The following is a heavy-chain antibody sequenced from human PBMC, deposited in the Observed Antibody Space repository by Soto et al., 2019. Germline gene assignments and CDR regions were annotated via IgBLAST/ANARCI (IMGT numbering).Heavy chain of an antibody. J-gene: IGHJ3*02. CDR1: GGSISSYY. Sequence: QVQLQESGPGLVKPSETLSLTCTVSGGSISSYYWSWIRQPPGKGLEWIGYIYYSGSTNYNPSLKSRVTISVDTSKNQFSLKLSSVTAADTAVYYCARDFAYYDSSGFAFDIWGQVTMVTVSS. D-gene: IGHD3-22*01. CDR3: ARDFAYYDSSGFAFDI. CDR2: IYYSGST. V-gene: IGHV4-59*01.